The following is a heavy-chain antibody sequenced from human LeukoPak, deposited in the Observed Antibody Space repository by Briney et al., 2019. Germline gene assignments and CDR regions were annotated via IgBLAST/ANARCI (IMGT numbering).Heavy chain of an antibody. V-gene: IGHV3-73*01. J-gene: IGHJ5*02. Sequence: PGGSLKLSCAASGFTFSSSAMHWVRQASGKGLEWVGRIRSKANSYATAYVASVKGRFTISRDDSKNTAYLQMNSLKTEDTAVYYCTTIVVVTQRLDPWGQGTLVTVSS. CDR1: GFTFSSSA. D-gene: IGHD3-22*01. CDR3: TTIVVVTQRLDP. CDR2: IRSKANSYAT.